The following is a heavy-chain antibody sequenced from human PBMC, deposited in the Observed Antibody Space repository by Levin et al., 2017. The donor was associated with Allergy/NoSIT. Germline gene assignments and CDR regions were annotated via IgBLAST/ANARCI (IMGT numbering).Heavy chain of an antibody. CDR3: AKVYDYYGSGRYNYFDY. Sequence: GGSLRLSCAASGFTFSSYGMHWVRQAPGKGLEWVAVISYDGSNKYYADSVKGRFTISRDNSKNTLYLQMNSLRAEDTAVYYCAKVYDYYGSGRYNYFDYWGQGTLVTVSS. D-gene: IGHD3-10*01. CDR2: ISYDGSNK. J-gene: IGHJ4*02. CDR1: GFTFSSYG. V-gene: IGHV3-30*18.